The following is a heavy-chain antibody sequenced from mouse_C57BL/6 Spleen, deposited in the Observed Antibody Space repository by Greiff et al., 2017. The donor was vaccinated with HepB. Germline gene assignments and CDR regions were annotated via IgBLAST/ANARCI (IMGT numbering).Heavy chain of an antibody. Sequence: QVQLKESGPELVKPGASVTISCKASGYAFSSSWMNWVKQRPGKGLEWIGRIYPGDGDTNYNGKFKGKAKLTADKSSSTAYMQLSSLTSEDSAVYFCARGDSSGFFAYWGQGTLVTVSA. CDR1: GYAFSSSW. J-gene: IGHJ3*01. CDR3: ARGDSSGFFAY. CDR2: IYPGDGDT. V-gene: IGHV1-82*01. D-gene: IGHD3-2*02.